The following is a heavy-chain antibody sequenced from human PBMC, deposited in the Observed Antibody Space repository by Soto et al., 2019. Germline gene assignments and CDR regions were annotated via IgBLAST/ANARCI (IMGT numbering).Heavy chain of an antibody. CDR2: IYYSGRT. CDR3: AREYSNSPEAFDL. CDR1: GSSVNSDYYY. D-gene: IGHD6-6*01. V-gene: IGHV4-61*01. J-gene: IGHJ4*02. Sequence: QVQLQESGPGLVKPSETLSLTCTVSGSSVNSDYYYWSWIRQPPGKGLEWIGYIYYSGRTNYNPSLKSRVTISVDASRNQFSLKLSSVTAADTAVFYCAREYSNSPEAFDLWGQGTPVTVSS.